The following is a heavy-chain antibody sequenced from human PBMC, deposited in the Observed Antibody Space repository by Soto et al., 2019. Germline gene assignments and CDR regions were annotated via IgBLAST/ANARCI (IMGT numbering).Heavy chain of an antibody. J-gene: IGHJ3*02. CDR1: GFTFSSYS. CDR3: ARGIDSSGYLPMGAFDI. Sequence: GGSLRLSCAASGFTFSSYSMNWVRQAPGKGLEWVSSISSSSSYIYYADSVKGRFTISRDNAKNSLYLQMNSLRAEDTAVYYCARGIDSSGYLPMGAFDIWGQGTMVTVSS. V-gene: IGHV3-21*01. D-gene: IGHD3-22*01. CDR2: ISSSSSYI.